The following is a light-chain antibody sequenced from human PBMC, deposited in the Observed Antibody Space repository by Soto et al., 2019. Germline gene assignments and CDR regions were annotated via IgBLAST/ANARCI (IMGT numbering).Light chain of an antibody. CDR2: AAN. J-gene: IGKJ1*01. CDR1: QSVTTNY. V-gene: IGKV3-20*01. CDR3: QQYAGSPWT. Sequence: DIVLTQSPATLSVSTGERATLSCKASQSVTTNYLAWYQQRPGQAPRLLIYAANRGAPGAPDRLTGSGSGTDFNLTISSLEPEDSALYYCQQYAGSPWTFGQGTRVEIK.